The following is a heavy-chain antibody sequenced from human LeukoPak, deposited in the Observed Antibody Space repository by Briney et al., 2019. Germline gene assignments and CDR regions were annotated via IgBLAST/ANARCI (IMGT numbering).Heavy chain of an antibody. Sequence: GGSLRLSCVASGLRFRSYAMNWVRQAPGKGLECISTTSDGSSFTYYADSVKGRSAISRDDSKNTLYLQMNNLKVEDTAVYYCAKGRCSGVGCDSFHSWGQGALVTVSS. J-gene: IGHJ4*02. CDR1: GLRFRSYA. CDR3: AKGRCSGVGCDSFHS. V-gene: IGHV3-23*01. D-gene: IGHD2-15*01. CDR2: TSDGSSFT.